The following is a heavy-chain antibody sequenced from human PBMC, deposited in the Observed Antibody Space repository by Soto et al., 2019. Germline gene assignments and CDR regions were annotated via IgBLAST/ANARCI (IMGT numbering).Heavy chain of an antibody. J-gene: IGHJ4*02. CDR3: ARARGHSGYDLR. CDR1: SGYVTMDSYS. CDR2: INDSGRT. D-gene: IGHD5-12*01. V-gene: IGHV4-61*01. Sequence: LYITCSVSSGYVTMDSYSWNWIRQPPGKGLEWIGYINDSGRTNYNTSLRTRVNILVDKSKNQLSLRLNSVTATDTAVYYCARARGHSGYDLRWGQGTLVTV.